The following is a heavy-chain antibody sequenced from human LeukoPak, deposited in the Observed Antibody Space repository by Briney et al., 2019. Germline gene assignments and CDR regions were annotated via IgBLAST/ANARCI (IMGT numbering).Heavy chain of an antibody. Sequence: GGSLRLSCAASGFTVSSNYMSWVRQAPGKGLEWVSVIYSGGSTYYADSVKGRFTISRDNSKNTLYLQMNSLRVEDTAVYYCARGRGHLTTVTLDYWGQGTLVTVSS. CDR3: ARGRGHLTTVTLDY. CDR2: IYSGGST. V-gene: IGHV3-66*01. D-gene: IGHD4-17*01. J-gene: IGHJ4*02. CDR1: GFTVSSNY.